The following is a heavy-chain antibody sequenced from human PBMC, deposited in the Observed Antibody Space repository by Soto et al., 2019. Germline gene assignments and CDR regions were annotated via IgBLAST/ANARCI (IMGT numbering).Heavy chain of an antibody. CDR3: ARVRGSSLVVPGASDY. CDR1: GYSFTTYT. J-gene: IGHJ4*02. Sequence: ASVKVSCKASGYSFTTYTISWVRQAPGQGLQWMGWISPYSGYTTYAQNLQGRVSMTTETSTTTAYLEVRSLRSDDTAVYYCARVRGSSLVVPGASDYWGQGTLVTVSS. CDR2: ISPYSGYT. V-gene: IGHV1-18*04. D-gene: IGHD2-2*01.